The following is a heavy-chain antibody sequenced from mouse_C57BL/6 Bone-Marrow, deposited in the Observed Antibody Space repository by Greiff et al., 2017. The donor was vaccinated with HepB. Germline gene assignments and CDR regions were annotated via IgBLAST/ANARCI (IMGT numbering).Heavy chain of an antibody. CDR2: ISGGGGNT. J-gene: IGHJ3*01. CDR1: GFTFSSYT. D-gene: IGHD1-1*01. V-gene: IGHV5-9*01. CDR3: ARQGYYGSSLAY. Sequence: EVMLVESGGGLVKPGGSLKLSCAASGFTFSSYTMSWVRQTPEKRLEWVATISGGGGNTYYPDSVKGRFTISRDNAKNTLYLQMSSLRSEDTALYYCARQGYYGSSLAYWGQGTLVTVSA.